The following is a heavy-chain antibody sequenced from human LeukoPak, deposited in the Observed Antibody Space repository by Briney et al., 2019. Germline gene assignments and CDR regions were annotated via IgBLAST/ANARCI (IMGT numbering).Heavy chain of an antibody. V-gene: IGHV3-48*04. CDR2: ISSSGSTI. CDR3: ARSPRSYSYGQLDY. Sequence: GGSLRLSCAASGFTFSSCAMSWVRQAPGKGLEWVSYISSSGSTIYYADSVKGRFTISRDNAKNSLYLQMNSLRAEDTAVYYCARSPRSYSYGQLDYWGQGTLVTVSS. CDR1: GFTFSSCA. D-gene: IGHD5-18*01. J-gene: IGHJ4*02.